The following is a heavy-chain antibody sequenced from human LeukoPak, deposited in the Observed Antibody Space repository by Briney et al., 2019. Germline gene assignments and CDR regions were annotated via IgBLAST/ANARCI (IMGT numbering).Heavy chain of an antibody. D-gene: IGHD3-10*01. CDR2: MNPNSGNT. CDR3: ARGRTAKVLLWFGELFPKRDAFDI. Sequence: ASVKASCKASGYTFTSYDINWVRQATGQGLEWMGWMNPNSGNTGYAQKFQGRVTMTRNTSISTAYMELSSLRSEDTAVYYCARGRTAKVLLWFGELFPKRDAFDIWGQGTMVTVSS. V-gene: IGHV1-8*01. J-gene: IGHJ3*02. CDR1: GYTFTSYD.